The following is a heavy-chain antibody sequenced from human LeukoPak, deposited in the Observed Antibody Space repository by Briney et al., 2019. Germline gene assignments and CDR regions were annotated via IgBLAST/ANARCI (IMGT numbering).Heavy chain of an antibody. D-gene: IGHD2-2*01. CDR2: INHSGST. Sequence: SETLSLTCAVYGGSFSGYYWSWIRQPPGKGLEWIGEINHSGSTNYNPSLKSRVTISVDTSKNQFSLKLSSVTAADTAVYYCARVMGSTRTEYYYYHGMDVWGQGTTVTVSS. CDR3: ARVMGSTRTEYYYYHGMDV. CDR1: GGSFSGYY. J-gene: IGHJ6*02. V-gene: IGHV4-34*01.